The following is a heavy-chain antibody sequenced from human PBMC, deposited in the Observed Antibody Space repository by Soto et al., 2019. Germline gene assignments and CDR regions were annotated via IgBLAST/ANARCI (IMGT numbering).Heavy chain of an antibody. CDR2: ITDSGDST. Sequence: PGGSLRLSCAASGFTFFTYAMSWVRQAPGKGLEWVSGITDSGDSTYYADSVKGRFTISRDNSKNTLYLQMNSLSTEDTAVYYRTTTDTGYLNKLDGRGQGTMVTVSS. V-gene: IGHV3-23*01. CDR1: GFTFFTYA. CDR3: TTTDTGYLNKLDG. J-gene: IGHJ6*02. D-gene: IGHD4-17*01.